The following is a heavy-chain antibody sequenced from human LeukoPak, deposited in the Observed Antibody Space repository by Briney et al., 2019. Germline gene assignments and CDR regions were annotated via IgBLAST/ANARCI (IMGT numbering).Heavy chain of an antibody. Sequence: SVKVSFKASGGTFSIYAISWVRQAPGQGLEWMGGSIPIFGTANYAQKFQGRVTITADESTSTAYMELSSLRSEDTAVYYCARVTDSGSFFDYWGQGTLVTVSS. D-gene: IGHD6-19*01. CDR2: SIPIFGTA. V-gene: IGHV1-69*13. J-gene: IGHJ4*02. CDR1: GGTFSIYA. CDR3: ARVTDSGSFFDY.